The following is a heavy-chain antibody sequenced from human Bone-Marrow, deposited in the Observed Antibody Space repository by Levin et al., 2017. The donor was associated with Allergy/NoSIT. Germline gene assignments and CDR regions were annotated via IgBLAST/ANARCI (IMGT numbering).Heavy chain of an antibody. J-gene: IGHJ6*02. Sequence: GESLKISCTGSGFDVNAHYMSWVRQAPGKGLEWVSILYNDGSTDYADSMKGRFTISRDKSKSTLYLQMNNVRVEDTAVYYCARTRGGYRAGRYYYYGMDVWGQGTTVTVSS. V-gene: IGHV3-53*01. CDR2: LYNDGST. CDR1: GFDVNAHY. D-gene: IGHD3-22*01. CDR3: ARTRGGYRAGRYYYYGMDV.